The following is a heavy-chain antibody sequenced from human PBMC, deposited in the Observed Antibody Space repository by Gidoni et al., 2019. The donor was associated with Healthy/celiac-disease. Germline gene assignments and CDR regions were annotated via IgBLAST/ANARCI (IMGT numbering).Heavy chain of an antibody. J-gene: IGHJ4*02. Sequence: QVQLVESGGGVVQPGRSLSLSCAASGFPFSSYAMHWVRPAPGKGLEWVAVISYDGSNKYYADSVKGRFTISRDNSKNTLYLQMNSLRAEDTAVYYCARDELVLRYFDWSTTFDYWGQGTLVTVSS. CDR2: ISYDGSNK. V-gene: IGHV3-30-3*01. CDR1: GFPFSSYA. CDR3: ARDELVLRYFDWSTTFDY. D-gene: IGHD3-9*01.